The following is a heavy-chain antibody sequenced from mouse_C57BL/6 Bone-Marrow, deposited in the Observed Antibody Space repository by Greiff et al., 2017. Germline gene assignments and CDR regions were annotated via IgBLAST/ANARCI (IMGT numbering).Heavy chain of an antibody. Sequence: EVQLVESGGDLVKPGGSLKLSCAASGFTFSSYGMSWVRQTPDKRLEWVATISSGGSYTYYPDSVKGRFTISRDNAKNTLYLKMSSLKSEDTAMYYCARTTTVVDYAMDYWGQGTSVTVSS. V-gene: IGHV5-6*01. CDR2: ISSGGSYT. CDR3: ARTTTVVDYAMDY. D-gene: IGHD1-1*01. J-gene: IGHJ4*01. CDR1: GFTFSSYG.